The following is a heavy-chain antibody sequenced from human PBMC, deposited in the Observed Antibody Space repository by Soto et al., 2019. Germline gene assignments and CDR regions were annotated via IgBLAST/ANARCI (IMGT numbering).Heavy chain of an antibody. J-gene: IGHJ6*02. CDR1: GFTFSGSA. V-gene: IGHV3-73*01. Sequence: GGTLSLSCAASGFTFSGSAMHWVRQASGKGLEWVGRIRSKANNYATAYAASVKGRFTISRDDSKNTAYLQMNSLKTEDTAVYYCTKPIYGMDVWGQGTTVTVSS. CDR2: IRSKANNYAT. CDR3: TKPIYGMDV.